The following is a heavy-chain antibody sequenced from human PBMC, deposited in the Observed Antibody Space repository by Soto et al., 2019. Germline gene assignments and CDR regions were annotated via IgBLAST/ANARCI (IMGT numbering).Heavy chain of an antibody. V-gene: IGHV1-18*04. CDR2: ISAYNGNT. J-gene: IGHJ4*02. D-gene: IGHD3-22*01. Sequence: ASVKVSCKASGYTFTSYGISWVRQAPGQGLEWMGWISAYNGNTNYAQKLQGRVTMTTDTSTSTAYMELRSLRSDDTAVYYCARASDYYDSSGYYYEPYYFDSWGQGTLVT. CDR3: ARASDYYDSSGYYYEPYYFDS. CDR1: GYTFTSYG.